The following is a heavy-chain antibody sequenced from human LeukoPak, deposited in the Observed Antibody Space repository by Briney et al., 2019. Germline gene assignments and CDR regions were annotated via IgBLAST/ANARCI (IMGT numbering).Heavy chain of an antibody. V-gene: IGHV1-2*02. Sequence: ASVKVSCKASGYTFTSYGTSWVRQAPGQGLEWMGWINPNSGGTNYAQKFQGRVTMTRDTSISTAYMELSRLRSDDTAVYYCARKGRIAARPFGYWGQGTLVTVSS. J-gene: IGHJ4*02. D-gene: IGHD6-6*01. CDR3: ARKGRIAARPFGY. CDR2: INPNSGGT. CDR1: GYTFTSYG.